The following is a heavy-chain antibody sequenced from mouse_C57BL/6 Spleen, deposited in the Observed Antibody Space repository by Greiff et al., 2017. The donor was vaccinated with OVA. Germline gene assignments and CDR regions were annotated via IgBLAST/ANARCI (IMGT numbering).Heavy chain of an antibody. V-gene: IGHV1-81*01. Sequence: VKLQESGAELARHGASVKLSCKASGYTFTSYGISWVKQRTGQGLEWIGEIYPRSDNTYYNEKFKGKATLTADKSSSTVYMELRSLTSEDSAVYFCASDLPWFAYWGQGTLVTVSA. CDR1: GYTFTSYG. J-gene: IGHJ3*01. CDR2: IYPRSDNT. CDR3: ASDLPWFAY.